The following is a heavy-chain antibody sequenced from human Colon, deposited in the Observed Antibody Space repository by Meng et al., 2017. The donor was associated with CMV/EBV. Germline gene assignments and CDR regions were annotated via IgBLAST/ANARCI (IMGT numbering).Heavy chain of an antibody. V-gene: IGHV3-21*01. CDR3: ARSPVLGSTGN. J-gene: IGHJ4*02. CDR1: GFTFSSYG. CDR2: INSRGDET. Sequence: GGSLRLSCAASGFTFSSYGMSWVRQAPGKGLEWVAFINSRGDETYYAASVKGRITVFRDNAKSSLYLEMHILRAEDTGMYVCARSPVLGSTGNWGQGTLVTVSS. D-gene: IGHD1-26*01.